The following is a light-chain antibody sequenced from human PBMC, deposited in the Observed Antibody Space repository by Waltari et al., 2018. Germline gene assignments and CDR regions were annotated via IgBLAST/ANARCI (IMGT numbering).Light chain of an antibody. CDR3: AVWDDSLGGV. Sequence: QSVLTQPPSVSGTPGQRVTISCSGSNSNIGGNSVNWYQQVPGTAPKLLINNDNQGPQGVPDRCAASTSGTSACLAITGLQSEDEADYYCAVWDDSLGGVFGGGTKLTVL. CDR2: NDN. J-gene: IGLJ3*02. CDR1: NSNIGGNS. V-gene: IGLV1-44*01.